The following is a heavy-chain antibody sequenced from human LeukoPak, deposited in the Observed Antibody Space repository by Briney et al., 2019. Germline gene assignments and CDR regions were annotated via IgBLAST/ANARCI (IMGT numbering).Heavy chain of an antibody. J-gene: IGHJ3*02. D-gene: IGHD6-19*01. CDR1: GYTFTSYG. CDR2: ISAYNGNT. CDR3: ANAVGGAFDI. Sequence: GASVKVSCKASGYTFTSYGISWVRQAPGQGVEWMGWISAYNGNTNHAQKLQGRVTMTTDTSTSTAYMELRGLRSDDTAVYYCANAVGGAFDIWGQGTMVTVSS. V-gene: IGHV1-18*01.